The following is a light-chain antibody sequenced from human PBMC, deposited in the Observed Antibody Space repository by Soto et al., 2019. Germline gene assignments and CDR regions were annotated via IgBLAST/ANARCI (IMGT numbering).Light chain of an antibody. V-gene: IGLV2-14*01. CDR3: SSYNSSSPRV. CDR2: EVS. Sequence: QSVLTQPASVSGSPGQSITISCTGTSSDVGGYNYVSWYQQHPGKAPKLMIYEVSNRPSGVSNRFSGSKSGNTASLTISGLQAEDEADYYCSSYNSSSPRVFGTGTKLTVL. J-gene: IGLJ1*01. CDR1: SSDVGGYNY.